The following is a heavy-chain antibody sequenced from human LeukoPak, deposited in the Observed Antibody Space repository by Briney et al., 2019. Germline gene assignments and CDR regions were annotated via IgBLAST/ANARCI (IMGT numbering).Heavy chain of an antibody. CDR3: ATDLGLTMIRGVIVH. J-gene: IGHJ4*02. CDR2: IKSKGDGETT. V-gene: IGHV3-15*01. CDR1: GFNFNNAW. Sequence: PGGSLRLSCAASGFNFNNAWMTWDRQAPGKGLEWVGRIKSKGDGETTDYGAPVKGRFTMSRDDSKATVYLQMNLLQAEDTAMYYCATDLGLTMIRGVIVHWGQGALVIVSS. D-gene: IGHD3-10*01.